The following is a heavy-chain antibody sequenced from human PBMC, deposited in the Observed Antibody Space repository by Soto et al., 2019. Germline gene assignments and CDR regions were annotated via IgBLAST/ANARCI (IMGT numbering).Heavy chain of an antibody. Sequence: QVQLQESGPGLVKPSQTLSLTCTVSGGSISSGDYYWSWIRQPPGKGLEWIGYIYYSGSTYYNPSLKSRVTISVDTSKNQFSLKLSSVTAADTAVYYCARGQRNYDFWSGLYYYGMDVWGQGTTVTVSS. CDR2: IYYSGST. D-gene: IGHD3-3*01. CDR3: ARGQRNYDFWSGLYYYGMDV. V-gene: IGHV4-30-4*01. CDR1: GGSISSGDYY. J-gene: IGHJ6*02.